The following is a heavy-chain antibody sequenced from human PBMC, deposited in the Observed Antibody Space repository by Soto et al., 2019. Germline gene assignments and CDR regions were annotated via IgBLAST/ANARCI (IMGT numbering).Heavy chain of an antibody. CDR3: ASTFLPPVVAAPWGAFDI. D-gene: IGHD2-15*01. CDR2: IWYDGSNK. J-gene: IGHJ3*02. Sequence: GGSLRLSCAASGFTFSSYGMHWVRQAPGKGLEWVAVIWYDGSNKYYADSVKGRFTISRDNSKNTLYLQMNSLRAEDTAVYYCASTFLPPVVAAPWGAFDIWGQGTMVTVSS. CDR1: GFTFSSYG. V-gene: IGHV3-33*01.